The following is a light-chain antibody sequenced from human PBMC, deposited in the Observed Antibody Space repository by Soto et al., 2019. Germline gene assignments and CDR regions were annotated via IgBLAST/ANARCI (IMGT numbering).Light chain of an antibody. CDR1: QSVNNW. Sequence: DIPMTQSPSTVSASVGDRVTITCRASQSVNNWLAWYQQKPGKAPKLLISDASSLESGVPSRFSGSGSGTEFTLTISSLQPDDFATYYCQHYDSESMYIFGQGTKLEIK. J-gene: IGKJ2*01. V-gene: IGKV1-5*01. CDR3: QHYDSESMYI. CDR2: DAS.